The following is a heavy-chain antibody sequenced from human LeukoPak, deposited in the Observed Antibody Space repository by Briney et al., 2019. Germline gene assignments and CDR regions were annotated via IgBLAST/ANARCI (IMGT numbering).Heavy chain of an antibody. Sequence: GGSLRLSCAASGFTFSDYYMSWIRQAPGKGLEWVSYISSSGSTIYYADSVKGRFTISRDNAKNSLCLQMNSLRAEDTAVYYCARDDYEVPYGMDVWGQGTTVTVSS. V-gene: IGHV3-11*01. CDR3: ARDDYEVPYGMDV. CDR2: ISSSGSTI. D-gene: IGHD4-17*01. J-gene: IGHJ6*02. CDR1: GFTFSDYY.